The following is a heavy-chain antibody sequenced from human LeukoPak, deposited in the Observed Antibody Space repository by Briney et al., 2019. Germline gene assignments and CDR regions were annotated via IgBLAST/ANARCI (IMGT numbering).Heavy chain of an antibody. D-gene: IGHD5-12*01. CDR3: ATLGAYDRFDS. J-gene: IGHJ4*02. V-gene: IGHV3-7*05. CDR2: IKQDGSEK. Sequence: SCKASGYTFTSYFIHWVRQAPGKGLEWVANIKQDGSEKLYVDSLKGRFTISRDNAKNSLYLQMNSLRAEDTAVYYCATLGAYDRFDSWGQGTLVTVSS. CDR1: GYTFTSYF.